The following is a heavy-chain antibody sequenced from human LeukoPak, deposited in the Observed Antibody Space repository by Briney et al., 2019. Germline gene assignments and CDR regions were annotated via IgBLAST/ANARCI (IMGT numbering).Heavy chain of an antibody. CDR2: IYPGDSDT. D-gene: IGHD2-15*01. V-gene: IGHV5-51*01. Sequence: GESLKISCKGSGYSFTTYWIGWVRQMPWKGLEWMGIIYPGDSDTKYSPSFQGQVTISADKSINTAYLQWSSLKASDTAMYYCARRYCSGGSCYFNFDYWGQGTLVTVSS. CDR3: ARRYCSGGSCYFNFDY. J-gene: IGHJ4*02. CDR1: GYSFTTYW.